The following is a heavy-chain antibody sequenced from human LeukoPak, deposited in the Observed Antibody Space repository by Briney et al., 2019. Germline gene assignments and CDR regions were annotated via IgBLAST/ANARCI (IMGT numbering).Heavy chain of an antibody. J-gene: IGHJ4*02. CDR3: AKEWSSGWFD. CDR1: KFIFSSYV. CDR2: ISGSGGST. V-gene: IGHV3-23*01. Sequence: GGSLRLSCAASKFIFSSYVMNWVRQAPGKGLEWVSSISGSGGSTYYADSVKGRFTISRHNSKNTLYLQMKSLGAEDTAVYYCAKEWSSGWFDWGQGTLVTVSS. D-gene: IGHD6-19*01.